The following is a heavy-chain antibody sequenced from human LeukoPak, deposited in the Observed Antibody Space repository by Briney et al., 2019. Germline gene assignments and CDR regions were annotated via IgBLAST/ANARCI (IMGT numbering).Heavy chain of an antibody. CDR3: TKAPQEACAGVFCYPFDS. Sequence: PGGSLRLSCAASGFTVSNKYMTWVRQAPGKGLEWVSLIYSDGRTYYADSVKGRCTISRDNSRNTLYLQMDSLRAEDTAVYYCTKAPQEACAGVFCYPFDSWGQGTLVSVSS. D-gene: IGHD2-8*02. J-gene: IGHJ4*02. V-gene: IGHV3-53*01. CDR2: IYSDGRT. CDR1: GFTVSNKY.